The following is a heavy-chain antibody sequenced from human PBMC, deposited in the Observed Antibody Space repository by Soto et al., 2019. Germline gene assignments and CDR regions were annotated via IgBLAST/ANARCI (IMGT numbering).Heavy chain of an antibody. D-gene: IGHD6-6*01. CDR1: GYTFTSYG. V-gene: IGHV1-18*01. CDR2: ISAYNGNT. Sequence: SVKVSCKASGYTFTSYGISLVGQAPGQGLEWMGWISAYNGNTNYAQKLQGRVTMTTDTSTSTAYMELRSLRSDDTAVYYCARDYGYTSSSDYWGQGTLVTVSS. CDR3: ARDYGYTSSSDY. J-gene: IGHJ4*02.